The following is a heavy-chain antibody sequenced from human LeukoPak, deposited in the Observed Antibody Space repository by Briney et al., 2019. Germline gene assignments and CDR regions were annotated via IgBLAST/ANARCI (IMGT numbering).Heavy chain of an antibody. CDR1: GFTFSDYG. Sequence: PGGSLRLPCAASGFTFSDYGIHWVRQAPGKGLEWVAVISKDGNNKDYADSLKGRFTISRDNSNGTVYLQMNSLGADDTAVYYCAKDYHLAGYYGPFHYWGQGTLATVSS. CDR2: ISKDGNNK. J-gene: IGHJ4*02. D-gene: IGHD3-9*01. V-gene: IGHV3-30*18. CDR3: AKDYHLAGYYGPFHY.